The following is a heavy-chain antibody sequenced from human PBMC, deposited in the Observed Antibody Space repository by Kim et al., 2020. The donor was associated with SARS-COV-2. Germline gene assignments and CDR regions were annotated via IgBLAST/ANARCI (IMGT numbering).Heavy chain of an antibody. CDR1: GFTFSDYY. CDR2: ISSSRSYT. D-gene: IGHD1-1*01. J-gene: IGHJ4*02. Sequence: GGSLRLSCAASGFTFSDYYMSWIRQAPGKGLEWVSYISSSRSYTNYADSVKGRFTISRDNAKNSLYLQMNSLRAEDTAVYYCARAYNSNYFDYWGQGTLVTVSS. CDR3: ARAYNSNYFDY. V-gene: IGHV3-11*06.